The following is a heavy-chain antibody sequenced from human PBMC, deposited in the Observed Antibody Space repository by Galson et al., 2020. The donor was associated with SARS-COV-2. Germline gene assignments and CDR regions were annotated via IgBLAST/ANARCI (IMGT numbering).Heavy chain of an antibody. D-gene: IGHD3-22*01. V-gene: IGHV1-69*13. J-gene: IGHJ4*02. CDR1: GGTFSSYA. CDR3: ARGTSGYYDSSGYYRGGAFDY. Sequence: SVKVYCKASGGTFSSYAISWVRQAPGQGPEWMGGIIPIFGTANYAQKFQGRVTITADESTSTAYMELSSLRSEDTAVYYCARGTSGYYDSSGYYRGGAFDYWGQGTLVTVSS. CDR2: IIPIFGTA.